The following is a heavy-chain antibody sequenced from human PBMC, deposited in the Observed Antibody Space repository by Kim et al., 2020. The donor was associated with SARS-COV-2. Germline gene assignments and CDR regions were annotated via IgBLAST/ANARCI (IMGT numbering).Heavy chain of an antibody. CDR2: INWNGGST. V-gene: IGHV3-20*04. J-gene: IGHJ6*03. D-gene: IGHD3-3*01. CDR3: ARHGDFWSGYPSYYYYYMDV. Sequence: GGSLRLSCAASGFTFDDYGMSWVRQAPGKGLEWVSGINWNGGSTGYADSVKGRFTISRDNAKNSLYLQMNSLRAEDTALYYCARHGDFWSGYPSYYYYYMDVWGKGTTVTVSS. CDR1: GFTFDDYG.